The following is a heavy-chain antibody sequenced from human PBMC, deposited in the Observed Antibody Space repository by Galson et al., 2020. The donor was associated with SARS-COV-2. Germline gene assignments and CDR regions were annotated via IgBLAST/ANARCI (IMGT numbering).Heavy chain of an antibody. V-gene: IGHV1-2*02. CDR1: GYTFTDYY. Sequence: ASVKVSCKASGYTFTDYYMHWVRQAPGQGLEWMGWINPITGGTNCAQKFQGRVTMTRDTSIRTAYMELSRLRSDDTAVYYCARLRYYDILTGYTVDVWGQGTMVTVSS. J-gene: IGHJ6*02. D-gene: IGHD3-9*01. CDR3: ARLRYYDILTGYTVDV. CDR2: INPITGGT.